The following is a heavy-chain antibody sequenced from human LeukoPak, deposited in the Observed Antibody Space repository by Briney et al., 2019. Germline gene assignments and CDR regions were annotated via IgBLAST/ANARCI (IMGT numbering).Heavy chain of an antibody. J-gene: IGHJ4*02. Sequence: GESLKISCKGSGYTFNTYWIGWVRQMPGKGLEWMGIINPSDSDTSYSPSFQGQVTISADRSISTAYLQWSSLKASDTAIYYCARRGWYYDSSGYSYYFDYWGQGTLVTVSS. CDR1: GYTFNTYW. D-gene: IGHD3-22*01. V-gene: IGHV5-51*01. CDR3: ARRGWYYDSSGYSYYFDY. CDR2: INPSDSDT.